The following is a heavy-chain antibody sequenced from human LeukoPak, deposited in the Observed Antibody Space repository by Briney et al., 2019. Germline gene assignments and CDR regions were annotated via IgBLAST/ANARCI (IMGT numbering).Heavy chain of an antibody. J-gene: IGHJ4*02. CDR1: GGSISSYY. V-gene: IGHV4-59*08. CDR3: ARAYSSNSPMDY. D-gene: IGHD6-13*01. Sequence: SETLSLTCTVSGGSISSYYWSWIRQPPGKGLEWIGYIYYSGSTNYNPSLKSRVTISVDTSKNQFSLKLSSVTAADTAVYYCARAYSSNSPMDYWGQGTLVTVSS. CDR2: IYYSGST.